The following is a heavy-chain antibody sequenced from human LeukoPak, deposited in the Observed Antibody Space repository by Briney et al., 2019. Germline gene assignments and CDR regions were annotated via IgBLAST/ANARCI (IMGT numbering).Heavy chain of an antibody. Sequence: PGGSLRLSCAASGFTFSSYAKHWVRQAPGKGLKWVAVISYDGSNKYYADSVKGRFTISRDNSKNTLYLQMNSLRTEDTAVYYCARDPMVRGVIITSFDFWGQGTLVTVSS. CDR3: ARDPMVRGVIITSFDF. V-gene: IGHV3-30-3*01. D-gene: IGHD3-10*01. J-gene: IGHJ4*02. CDR1: GFTFSSYA. CDR2: ISYDGSNK.